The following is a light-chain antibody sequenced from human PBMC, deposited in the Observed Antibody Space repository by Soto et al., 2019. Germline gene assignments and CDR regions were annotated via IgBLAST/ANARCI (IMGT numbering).Light chain of an antibody. Sequence: EHVLTQSPGTLSLYPGERATLSCRASQSVSSSYLAWYQQKPGQAPRLLIYGASSRATGIPDRFSGSGSGTDFTLTISRLEPEDFAVYYCQQYGSSPRGFTFGPGTKVDIK. V-gene: IGKV3-20*01. CDR3: QQYGSSPRGFT. J-gene: IGKJ3*01. CDR2: GAS. CDR1: QSVSSSY.